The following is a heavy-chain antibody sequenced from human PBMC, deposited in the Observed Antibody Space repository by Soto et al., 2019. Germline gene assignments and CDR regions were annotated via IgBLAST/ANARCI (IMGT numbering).Heavy chain of an antibody. V-gene: IGHV3-9*01. D-gene: IGHD5-18*01. J-gene: IGHJ4*02. CDR1: GFSFDDYA. CDR3: VRSKGGYSYGTPFDY. Sequence: DVQLEESGGALVQPGRSLRLSCAASGFSFDDYAMYWVRQVLGKGLEWVSSISWNSGNIDYADSVKGRFTTSRDNAKNSLYLQMNSLRPEYTALYYCVRSKGGYSYGTPFDYWGQGTLVTVSS. CDR2: ISWNSGNI.